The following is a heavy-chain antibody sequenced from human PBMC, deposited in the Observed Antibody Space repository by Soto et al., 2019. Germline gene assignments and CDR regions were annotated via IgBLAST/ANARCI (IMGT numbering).Heavy chain of an antibody. V-gene: IGHV1-69*13. CDR1: GGTFSSYA. J-gene: IGHJ5*02. Sequence: SVKVSCKASGGTFSSYAISWVRQAPGQGLEWMGGIIPIFGTANYAQKFQGRVTITADESTSTAYMELSSLRSEDTAVYYCAREYYYDSSGYPPYNWFDPWGQGTLVTVSS. CDR3: AREYYYDSSGYPPYNWFDP. D-gene: IGHD3-22*01. CDR2: IIPIFGTA.